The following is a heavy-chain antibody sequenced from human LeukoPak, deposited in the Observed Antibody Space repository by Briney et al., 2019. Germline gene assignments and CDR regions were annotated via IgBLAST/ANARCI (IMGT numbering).Heavy chain of an antibody. V-gene: IGHV1-18*01. J-gene: IGHJ4*02. Sequence: GSSVKVSCKASGGTFISYAISWVRQAPGQGLEWMGWINAGNGNTKYSQEFQGRVTMTTDTSTSTAYMELRSLRSDDTAVYYCARTFDPTYYYDSSGLGDFDYWGQGTLVTVSS. D-gene: IGHD3-22*01. CDR1: GGTFISYA. CDR2: INAGNGNT. CDR3: ARTFDPTYYYDSSGLGDFDY.